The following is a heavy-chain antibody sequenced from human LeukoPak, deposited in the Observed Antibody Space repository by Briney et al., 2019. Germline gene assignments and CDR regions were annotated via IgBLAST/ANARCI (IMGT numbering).Heavy chain of an antibody. V-gene: IGHV3-48*02. Sequence: GGSLRLSCAASGFTFSDYSMNWVRQAPGKGLEWVSYIDGSGDTIYYADSVKGRFTISRDNAKNSLDLQMNSLRDEDTAVYYCARRFDCWGQGTLVTVSS. CDR1: GFTFSDYS. CDR3: ARRFDC. CDR2: IDGSGDTI. J-gene: IGHJ4*02.